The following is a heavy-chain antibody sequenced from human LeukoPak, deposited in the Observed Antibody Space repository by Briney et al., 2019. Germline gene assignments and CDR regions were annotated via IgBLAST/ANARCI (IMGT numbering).Heavy chain of an antibody. V-gene: IGHV4-39*07. Sequence: SETLSLTCTVSGVSISTSSYYWGWIRQPPGKGLEWIGSIYYSGSTYYNPSLKSRVTISVDTSKNQFSLKLSSVTAADTAVYYCARDGIAAGDFDYWGQGTLVTVSS. CDR1: GVSISTSSYY. CDR2: IYYSGST. D-gene: IGHD6-13*01. J-gene: IGHJ4*02. CDR3: ARDGIAAGDFDY.